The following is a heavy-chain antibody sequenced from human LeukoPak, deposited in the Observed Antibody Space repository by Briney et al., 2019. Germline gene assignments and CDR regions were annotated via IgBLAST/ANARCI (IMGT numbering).Heavy chain of an antibody. CDR3: AKPSSGWTSFDY. V-gene: IGHV3-23*01. Sequence: GGSLRLSCAGSGFTFSSYAISWVRQAPGKGLEWVSGISSSGGSKYYGDSVKGRFTISRDNSKNTLYLQMKSLRAEDTAVYYCAKPSSGWTSFDYWGQGTLVTVSS. J-gene: IGHJ4*02. D-gene: IGHD6-19*01. CDR1: GFTFSSYA. CDR2: ISSSGGSK.